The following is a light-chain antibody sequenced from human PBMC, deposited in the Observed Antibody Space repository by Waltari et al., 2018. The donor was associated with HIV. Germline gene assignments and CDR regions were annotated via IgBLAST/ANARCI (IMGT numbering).Light chain of an antibody. CDR2: ENT. J-gene: IGLJ3*02. CDR1: SSNIAKNY. V-gene: IGLV1-51*02. CDR3: ATWDRSLNLEM. Sequence: QSVLTQPPSVSAASGQKITISCYGNSSNIAKNYVSWDQHLPGTTPKLLIYENTRRPSRISNRFSGSKSATSATLGITGLQTEDEGDYYCATWDRSLNLEMFGGGTKLTVL.